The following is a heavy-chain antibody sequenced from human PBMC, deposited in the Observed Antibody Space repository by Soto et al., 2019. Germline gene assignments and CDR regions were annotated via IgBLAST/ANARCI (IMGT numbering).Heavy chain of an antibody. V-gene: IGHV4-31*03. CDR1: GGSISSGGYY. Sequence: QVQLQESGPGLVKPSQTLSLTCTVSGGSISSGGYYWSWIRQHPGKGLEWIGYIYYSGSTYYNPSLKSRVTISVDTSKNQFSLKLSSVTAADTAVYYCARLPYEGGFWSGNLLFDYWGQGTLVTVSS. CDR2: IYYSGST. D-gene: IGHD3-3*01. J-gene: IGHJ4*02. CDR3: ARLPYEGGFWSGNLLFDY.